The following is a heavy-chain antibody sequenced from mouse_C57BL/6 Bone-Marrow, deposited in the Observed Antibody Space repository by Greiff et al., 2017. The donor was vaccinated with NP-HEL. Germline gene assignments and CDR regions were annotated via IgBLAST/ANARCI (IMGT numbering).Heavy chain of an antibody. V-gene: IGHV1-69*01. CDR3: ARLSRYDYLYYYAMDY. D-gene: IGHD2-4*01. CDR1: GYTFTSYW. CDR2: IDPSDSYT. J-gene: IGHJ4*01. Sequence: QVQLQQPGAELVMPGASVELSCKASGYTFTSYWMHWVKQRPGQGLEWIGEIDPSDSYTNYNQKFKGKSTLTVDKSSSTAYMQLSSLTSEDSAVYYCARLSRYDYLYYYAMDYWGQGTSVTVSS.